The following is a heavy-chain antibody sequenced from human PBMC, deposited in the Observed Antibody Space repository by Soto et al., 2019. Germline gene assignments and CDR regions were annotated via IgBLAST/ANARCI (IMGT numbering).Heavy chain of an antibody. J-gene: IGHJ4*02. CDR1: GGSFSGYY. Sequence: QVQLQQWGAGLLKPSETLSLTCAVYGGSFSGYYWSWIRQPPGKGLEWIGEINHSGSTNYNPSLKSRVTISVDTSKNQFSLKLSSVTAADPAVYYCASRMEMATISDYWGQGTLVTVSS. D-gene: IGHD5-12*01. V-gene: IGHV4-34*01. CDR3: ASRMEMATISDY. CDR2: INHSGST.